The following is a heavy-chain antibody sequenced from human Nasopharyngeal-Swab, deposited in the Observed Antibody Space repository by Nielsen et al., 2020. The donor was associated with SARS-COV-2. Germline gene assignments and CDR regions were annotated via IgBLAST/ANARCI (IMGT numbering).Heavy chain of an antibody. CDR1: GGSISRYY. D-gene: IGHD1-1*01. Sequence: SETLSLTCTVSGGSISRYYWSWIRQPAGKGLEWIGRIYTSGSTNYNPSLKSRVTMSVDTSKNQFSLKLSSVTAADTAVYYCAREAVRGLYYFDYWGQGTLVTVSS. CDR3: AREAVRGLYYFDY. V-gene: IGHV4-4*07. CDR2: IYTSGST. J-gene: IGHJ4*02.